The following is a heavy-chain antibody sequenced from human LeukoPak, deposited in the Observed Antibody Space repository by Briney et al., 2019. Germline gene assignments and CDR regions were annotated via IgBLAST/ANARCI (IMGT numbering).Heavy chain of an antibody. Sequence: GGSLRLSCATSGFAFSTFWMSWVRQAPGKGLEWVANINPDGSEKHYVDSVKGRFTISRDNAKNSLYLQMKSLRAADTAVNYCPRDFWGDWGQGTLVAVSS. CDR2: INPDGSEK. CDR1: GFAFSTFW. D-gene: IGHD3-16*01. J-gene: IGHJ4*02. V-gene: IGHV3-7*04. CDR3: PRDFWGD.